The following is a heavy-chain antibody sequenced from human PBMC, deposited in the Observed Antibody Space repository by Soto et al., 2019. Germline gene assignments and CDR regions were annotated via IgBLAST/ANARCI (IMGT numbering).Heavy chain of an antibody. CDR1: GLTFSNYA. D-gene: IGHD1-7*01. J-gene: IGHJ4*02. V-gene: IGHV3-23*01. Sequence: EVRLLESGGGLVKPGGSLRLSCATSGLTFSNYAMSWVRQAPGGGLEWVSSMSGSSSTTYYADSVRGRFTISRERSKNTRYRQMSSLRAEDTGLYYCAKNQERELPRVIDFGGQGTLVTVSS. CDR2: MSGSSSTT. CDR3: AKNQERELPRVIDF.